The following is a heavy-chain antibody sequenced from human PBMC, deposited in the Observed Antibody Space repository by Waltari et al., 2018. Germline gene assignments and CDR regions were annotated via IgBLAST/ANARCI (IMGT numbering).Heavy chain of an antibody. V-gene: IGHV4-34*01. D-gene: IGHD3-3*01. CDR1: GGSFSGYY. CDR3: ARVRAYDFWSGYYVSRPHYYMDV. CDR2: INHSGST. Sequence: QVQLQQWGAGLLKPSETLSLTCAVYGGSFSGYYWSWIRQPPGKGLEWIGEINHSGSTNYNPSLKSRVTISVDTSKNQFSLKLSSVTAADTAVYYCARVRAYDFWSGYYVSRPHYYMDVWGKGTTVTVSS. J-gene: IGHJ6*03.